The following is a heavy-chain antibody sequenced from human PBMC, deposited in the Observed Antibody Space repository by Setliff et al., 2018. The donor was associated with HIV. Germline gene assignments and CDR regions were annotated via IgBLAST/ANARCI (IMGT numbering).Heavy chain of an antibody. Sequence: ASVKVSCKASGYTFTAYPMHWVRQVPGQSLEWMGWINSVNHETILSQKFQDRIIITKDTSANAAYMELSSLRSEDTAVYYCARDLPELGYFDLWGRGTLVTVSS. CDR1: GYTFTAYP. CDR2: INSVNHET. V-gene: IGHV1-3*01. D-gene: IGHD1-1*01. J-gene: IGHJ2*01. CDR3: ARDLPELGYFDL.